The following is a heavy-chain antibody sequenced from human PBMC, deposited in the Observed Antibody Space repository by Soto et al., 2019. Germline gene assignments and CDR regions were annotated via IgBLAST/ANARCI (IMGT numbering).Heavy chain of an antibody. D-gene: IGHD3-22*01. CDR1: GGSISSGGYS. J-gene: IGHJ1*01. V-gene: IGHV4-30-2*01. Sequence: QLQLQESGSGLVKPSQTLSLTCAVSGGSISSGGYSWSWIRQPPGKGLEWIGYIYHSGSTYYNPSLKSRVTIAVDRSKNQFSLKLSSVTAADTAGYYCARDANDYESSGDDAAEYFQHWGQGTLVTVSA. CDR2: IYHSGST. CDR3: ARDANDYESSGDDAAEYFQH.